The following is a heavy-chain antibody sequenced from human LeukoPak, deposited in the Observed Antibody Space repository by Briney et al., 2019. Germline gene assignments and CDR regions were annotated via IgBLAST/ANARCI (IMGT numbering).Heavy chain of an antibody. J-gene: IGHJ4*02. CDR3: ARVSRQQLTFDY. CDR2: IYYSGST. V-gene: IGHV4-59*01. CDR1: GGSISSYY. D-gene: IGHD6-13*01. Sequence: SETLSLTCTVSGGSISSYYWSWIRQPPGKGLEWIGYIYYSGSTNYNPSLKSRVTISVDTSENQFSLKLSSVTAADTAVYYCARVSRQQLTFDYWGQGTLVTVSS.